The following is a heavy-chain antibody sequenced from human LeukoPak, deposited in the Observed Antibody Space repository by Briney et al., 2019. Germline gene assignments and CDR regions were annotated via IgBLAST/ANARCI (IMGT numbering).Heavy chain of an antibody. J-gene: IGHJ4*02. CDR3: ARAYSHPRSLKIFDS. CDR1: GFTFNTYN. Sequence: SGGSLRLSCVASGFTFNTYNMNWVRQAPGKGLEWVSGISSSGSITLSADSAKGRFTISRDNAKNSLFLQMNSLRDEDTAVYFCARAYSHPRSLKIFDSWGQGILVTVSS. V-gene: IGHV3-48*02. D-gene: IGHD2-21*01. CDR2: ISSSGSIT.